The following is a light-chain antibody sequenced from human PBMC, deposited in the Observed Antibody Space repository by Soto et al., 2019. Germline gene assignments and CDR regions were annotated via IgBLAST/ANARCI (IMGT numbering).Light chain of an antibody. CDR1: QTVSHGSNY. V-gene: IGKV4-1*01. Sequence: DIVMTQSPDSLAVSLGERATINCKSSQTVSHGSNYLAWYQQKPGQPPKLLIYWASTRESGVPDRFSGSGSGTDFTLTISSLQAEDVAVYYCQQYYTTPVTFGQGTKVEIK. CDR2: WAS. J-gene: IGKJ1*01. CDR3: QQYYTTPVT.